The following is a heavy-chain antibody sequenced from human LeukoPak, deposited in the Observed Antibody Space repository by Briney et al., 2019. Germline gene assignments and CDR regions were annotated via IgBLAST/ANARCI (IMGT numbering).Heavy chain of an antibody. D-gene: IGHD3-9*01. CDR3: AREGYDILTGTYYFDY. V-gene: IGHV3-7*01. CDR1: GFTFRSYW. Sequence: GGSLRLSCAASGFTFRSYWMSWVRQAPGKGLEWVANIKQDGSEKYYVDSVKGRFTISRDNAKNTLYPQMNSLRAEDTAVYYCAREGYDILTGTYYFDYWGQGTLVTVSS. J-gene: IGHJ4*02. CDR2: IKQDGSEK.